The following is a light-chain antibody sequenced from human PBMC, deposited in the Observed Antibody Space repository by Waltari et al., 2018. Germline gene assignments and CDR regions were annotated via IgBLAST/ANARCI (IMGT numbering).Light chain of an antibody. CDR1: SGHSSNV. Sequence: QLVLTQSPSASASLGASVKLTCTLSSGHSSNVIAWLQQQPEKGPRYLMKGNSDGSHSKGGEIPDRFSGTSSGTERYLTISSLQSEDEADYYCQSGRHGTWVFGGGTKLTVL. V-gene: IGLV4-69*01. CDR3: QSGRHGTWV. CDR2: GNSDGSH. J-gene: IGLJ3*02.